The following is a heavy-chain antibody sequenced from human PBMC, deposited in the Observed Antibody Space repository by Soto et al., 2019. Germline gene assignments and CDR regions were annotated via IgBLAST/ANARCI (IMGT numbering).Heavy chain of an antibody. D-gene: IGHD3-16*01. J-gene: IGHJ4*02. CDR2: IWYDGSNK. V-gene: IGHV3-33*01. CDR3: AGDSRLGEPHCGY. CDR1: GFTFSSYG. Sequence: QVQLVESGGGVVQPGRSLRLSCAASGFTFSSYGMHWVRQAPGKGLEWVAVIWYDGSNKYYADSVKGRFTISRDNSKNTLYLQMISLSVEDPAVYYCAGDSRLGEPHCGYWGQGTLVTVS.